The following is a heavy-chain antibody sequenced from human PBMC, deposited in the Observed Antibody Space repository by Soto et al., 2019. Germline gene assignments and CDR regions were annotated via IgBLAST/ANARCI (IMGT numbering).Heavy chain of an antibody. D-gene: IGHD1-20*01. Sequence: SETLSLTCTVSGGSISSYYWSWIRQPPGKGLEWIGYIYYSGSTNYNPSLKSRVTISVDTSKNQFSLKLSSVTAADTAVYYCARGGYNWNDGAPSFDYWGQGTLVTVSS. CDR2: IYYSGST. J-gene: IGHJ4*02. CDR1: GGSISSYY. CDR3: ARGGYNWNDGAPSFDY. V-gene: IGHV4-59*08.